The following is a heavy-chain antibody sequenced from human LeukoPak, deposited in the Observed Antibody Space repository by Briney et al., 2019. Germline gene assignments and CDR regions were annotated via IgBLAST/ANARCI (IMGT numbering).Heavy chain of an antibody. D-gene: IGHD2-2*01. Sequence: GGSLRLSCAASGFTFSSYAMSWVRQAPGKGPEWVSSISDSGGSTYYAGSVKGRFTISRDNSKNTLYLQIDTLRAEDTAVYYCAQTGPTGGFCSSTSCYGVDYWGQGTLVTVSS. V-gene: IGHV3-23*01. CDR1: GFTFSSYA. CDR2: ISDSGGST. CDR3: AQTGPTGGFCSSTSCYGVDY. J-gene: IGHJ4*02.